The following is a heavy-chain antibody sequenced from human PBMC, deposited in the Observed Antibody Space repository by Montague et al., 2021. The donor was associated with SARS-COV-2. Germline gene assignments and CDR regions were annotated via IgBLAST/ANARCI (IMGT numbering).Heavy chain of an antibody. D-gene: IGHD2-15*01. V-gene: IGHV4-39*01. CDR3: TGQRWRGRFDP. Sequence: SETLSLTCNVSGVVVHWSSSDVNTSYFPSGSQPVWSGLVWNSNVQLRGXXVENPSFRGRLTMSVDTSKNSVSLRLTSVTAADTAMYYCTGQRWRGRFDPWGLGTLVIVSS. J-gene: IGHJ5*02. CDR1: GVVVHWSSSDVNTSY. CDR2: VQLRGXX.